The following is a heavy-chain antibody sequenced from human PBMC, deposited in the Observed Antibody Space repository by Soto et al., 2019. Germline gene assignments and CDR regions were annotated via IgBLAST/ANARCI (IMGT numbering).Heavy chain of an antibody. Sequence: QVQLVQSGAEVKKPGASVKVSCKASGYTFTSYDINWVRQATGQGLEWMGWLNPNSCHTGYAQKFQGRVTMTRNISIRTAYMELSSLRSEDTAVYYCARSYDYGSGSPIYFDIWGQGKMVTVSS. CDR2: LNPNSCHT. J-gene: IGHJ3*02. CDR1: GYTFTSYD. D-gene: IGHD3-10*01. V-gene: IGHV1-8*01. CDR3: ARSYDYGSGSPIYFDI.